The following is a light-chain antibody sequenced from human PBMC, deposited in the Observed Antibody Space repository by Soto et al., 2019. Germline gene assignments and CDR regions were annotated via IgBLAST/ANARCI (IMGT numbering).Light chain of an antibody. V-gene: IGKV3-11*01. CDR2: DAS. Sequence: EIVLTQSPATLSLSPGERATLSCRASQSVSSYLAWYQQKPGQAPRLLIYDASNRATDIPARFSGSGSGTDFALTTSSLDPEDFAVYYCQQRSKWPPYTFGQGTKLEIK. CDR3: QQRSKWPPYT. J-gene: IGKJ2*01. CDR1: QSVSSY.